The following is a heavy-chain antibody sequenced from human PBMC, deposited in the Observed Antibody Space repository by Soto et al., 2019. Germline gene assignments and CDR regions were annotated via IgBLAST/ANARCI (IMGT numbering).Heavy chain of an antibody. V-gene: IGHV3-23*01. CDR1: GFTIRCYG. CDR2: VNENGQFQ. J-gene: IGHJ4*02. D-gene: IGHD3-22*01. CDR3: AKYRTYYDKSGYHRPFDY. Sequence: PGGSLRLSCAASGFTIRCYGMTWVRQAPGKXLEWVSTVNENGQFQNYGDSLTGRLNIYRDDYKNTPFLKMTSLRDEDPAVHYCAKYRTYYDKSGYHRPFDYWGPGTLVTVSS.